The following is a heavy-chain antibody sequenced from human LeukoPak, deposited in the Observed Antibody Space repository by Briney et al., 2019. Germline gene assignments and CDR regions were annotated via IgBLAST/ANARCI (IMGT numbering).Heavy chain of an antibody. CDR1: GFSFSNYG. J-gene: IGHJ5*02. CDR3: ARLKDSSGSSWFDP. D-gene: IGHD3-22*01. CDR2: IYSGGII. V-gene: IGHV3-53*01. Sequence: PGGSLRLSCAASGFSFSNYGMSWVRQAPGKGLEWVSVIYSGGIIYYTDSVKGRFTISRDNSKNMLFLQMNSLRAEDTAVYYCARLKDSSGSSWFDPWGQGTLVTVSS.